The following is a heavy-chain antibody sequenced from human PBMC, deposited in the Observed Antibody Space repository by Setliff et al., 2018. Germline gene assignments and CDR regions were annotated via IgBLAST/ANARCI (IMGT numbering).Heavy chain of an antibody. Sequence: ASVKVSCKASGSTFTDSIVNWVRQAPGQGLEWVGWFSPYNGKTYSAQKFQGRVTLTTDTSTTTAYMELRGLTSGDTAMHYCARSVRYCSTTTCQRASGDESLGQGTLVTVSS. CDR1: GSTFTDSI. CDR2: FSPYNGKT. J-gene: IGHJ5*02. V-gene: IGHV1-18*01. CDR3: ARSVRYCSTTTCQRASGDES. D-gene: IGHD2-8*01.